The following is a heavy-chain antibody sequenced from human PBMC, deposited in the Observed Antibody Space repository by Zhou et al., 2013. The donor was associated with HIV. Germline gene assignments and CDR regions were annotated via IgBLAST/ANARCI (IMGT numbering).Heavy chain of an antibody. CDR3: ARDLRAGSGATYYYYYMDV. CDR1: GDIFSSYA. Sequence: QVQLVQSGTEVKKPGSSVKVSCKASGDIFSSYAISWVRQAPGQGLEWMGGIIPMFGTSNYAQKFQGRVTITTDESTSTVYMELSSLRSEDTAVYYCARDLRAGSGATYYYYYMDVWAKGPRSPSP. CDR2: IIPMFGTS. J-gene: IGHJ6*03. V-gene: IGHV1-69*05. D-gene: IGHD1-26*01.